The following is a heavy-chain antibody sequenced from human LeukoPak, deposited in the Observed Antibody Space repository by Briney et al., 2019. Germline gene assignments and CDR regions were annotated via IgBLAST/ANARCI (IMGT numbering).Heavy chain of an antibody. V-gene: IGHV3-53*01. CDR3: ARDGFGELNNDY. D-gene: IGHD3-10*01. J-gene: IGHJ4*02. CDR1: GFTVSSNY. CDR2: IYSGGST. Sequence: GGSLRLSCAASGFTVSSNYVSWVRQAPGKGLEWVSVIYSGGSTYYADSVEGRFTISRDNSKNTLYLQMNSLRAEDTAVYYCARDGFGELNNDYWGQGTLVTVPS.